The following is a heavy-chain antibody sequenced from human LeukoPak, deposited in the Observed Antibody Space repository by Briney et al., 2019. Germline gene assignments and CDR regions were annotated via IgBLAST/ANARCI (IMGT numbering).Heavy chain of an antibody. D-gene: IGHD6-13*01. Sequence: GGSLRLSCAASGFTVSSNYMSWVRQAPGKGLEWVSLIYTGGSTSYADSVKGRFTISRDNSKNTLYLQMNSLRAEDTAVYYCAREAAGYYYYYGMDVWGRGTAVTVSS. J-gene: IGHJ6*02. CDR3: AREAAGYYYYYGMDV. V-gene: IGHV3-53*01. CDR1: GFTVSSNY. CDR2: IYTGGST.